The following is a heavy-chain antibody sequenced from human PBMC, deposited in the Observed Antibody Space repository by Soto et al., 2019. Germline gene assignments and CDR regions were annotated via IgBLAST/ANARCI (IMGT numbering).Heavy chain of an antibody. J-gene: IGHJ6*03. D-gene: IGHD1-1*01. V-gene: IGHV3-48*01. CDR3: ARGESWNQAPPPYYYYYYYMDV. Sequence: GGSLRLSCAASGFTFSSYSMNWVRQAPGKGLEWVSYISSSSSTIYYADSVKGRFTISRDNAKNSLYLQMNSLRAEDTAVYYCARGESWNQAPPPYYYYYYYMDVWGKGTTVTVSS. CDR1: GFTFSSYS. CDR2: ISSSSSTI.